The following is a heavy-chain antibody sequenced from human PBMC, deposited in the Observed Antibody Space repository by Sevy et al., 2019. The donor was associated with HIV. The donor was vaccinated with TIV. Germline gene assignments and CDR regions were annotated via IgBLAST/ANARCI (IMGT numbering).Heavy chain of an antibody. D-gene: IGHD3-22*01. CDR2: ISGSGGST. J-gene: IGHJ3*02. CDR1: GFTFSSYA. Sequence: GGSLRLSCAASGFTFSSYAMSWVRQAPGKWLEWVSAISGSGGSTYYADSVKGRFTISRDNSKNTLYLQMNSLRAEDTAVYYCARRITMIVGAFDIWGQGTMVTVSS. V-gene: IGHV3-23*01. CDR3: ARRITMIVGAFDI.